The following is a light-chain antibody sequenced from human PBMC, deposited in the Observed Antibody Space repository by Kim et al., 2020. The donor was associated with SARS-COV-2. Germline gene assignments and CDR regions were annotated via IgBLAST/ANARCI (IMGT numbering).Light chain of an antibody. CDR3: SSYAGTSGYV. CDR2: EVN. J-gene: IGLJ1*01. V-gene: IGLV2-8*01. Sequence: GQSVTISCIGTSSDVGAYKYVSWYQQHPGKAPKLMIFEVNERPSGVPDRFSGSKSGNTASLTVSGLQAEDEADYYCSSYAGTSGYVFGTGTKVTVL. CDR1: SSDVGAYKY.